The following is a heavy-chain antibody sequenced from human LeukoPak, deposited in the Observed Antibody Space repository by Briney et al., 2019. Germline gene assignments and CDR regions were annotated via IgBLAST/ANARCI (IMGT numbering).Heavy chain of an antibody. J-gene: IGHJ3*02. D-gene: IGHD3-3*01. CDR1: GGSISSGGYY. CDR3: ARGSFKDDFWSGPPAAFDI. CDR2: IYYSGST. Sequence: SQTLSLTCTVSGGSISSGGYYWSWIRQHPGKGLEWIGYIYYSGSTYYNPSLKSRVTMSVDTSKNQFSLKLSSVTAADTAVYYCARGSFKDDFWSGPPAAFDIWGQGTMVTVSS. V-gene: IGHV4-31*03.